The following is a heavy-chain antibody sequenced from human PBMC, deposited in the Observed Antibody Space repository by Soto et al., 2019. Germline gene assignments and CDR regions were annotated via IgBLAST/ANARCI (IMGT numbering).Heavy chain of an antibody. CDR2: ISPNNGAT. D-gene: IGHD2-15*01. CDR3: ARGGEFCSTGSCNSSLGDALDV. V-gene: IGHV1-2*02. J-gene: IGHJ3*01. CDR1: GYTFSDYY. Sequence: QVQLVQSGAEVKKPGASMKVSCKASGYTFSDYYMHWVRQAPGQGLECMGWISPNNGATNYAQKFQDRVTVTRDASIPTAYMELSRLRSDDTAVYYCARGGEFCSTGSCNSSLGDALDVWGQGTTVTVSS.